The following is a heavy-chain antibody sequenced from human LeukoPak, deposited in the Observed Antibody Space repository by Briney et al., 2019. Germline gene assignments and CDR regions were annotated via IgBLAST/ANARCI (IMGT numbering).Heavy chain of an antibody. CDR1: VYTFTGYY. Sequence: GASVKVSCKASVYTFTGYYMHWVRQAPGQGLEWMGWINPNSGGTNYAQKFQGRVTMTRDTSISTAYMELSRLRSDDTAVYYCASATGSSSLTWNFDYWGQGTLVTVSS. V-gene: IGHV1-2*02. CDR2: INPNSGGT. J-gene: IGHJ4*02. CDR3: ASATGSSSLTWNFDY. D-gene: IGHD6-6*01.